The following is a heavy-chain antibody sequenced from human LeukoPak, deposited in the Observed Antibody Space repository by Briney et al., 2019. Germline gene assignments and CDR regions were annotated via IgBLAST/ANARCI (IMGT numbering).Heavy chain of an antibody. CDR3: PTTHPGERWLQSYYYYMDV. CDR2: IIPIFGTA. CDR1: GGTFSSYA. D-gene: IGHD5-24*01. V-gene: IGHV1-69*05. Sequence: SVKVSCKASGGTFSSYAISWVRQAPGQGLEWMGGIIPIFGTANYAQKFQGRVTITTDESTSTAYMELSSLRSEDTAVYYCPTTHPGERWLQSYYYYMDVWGKGTTVTVSS. J-gene: IGHJ6*03.